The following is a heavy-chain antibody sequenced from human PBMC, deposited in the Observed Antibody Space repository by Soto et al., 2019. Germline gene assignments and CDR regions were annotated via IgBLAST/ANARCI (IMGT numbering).Heavy chain of an antibody. CDR2: ISAYDGQS. V-gene: IGHV1-18*01. CDR3: ARVWYYDSSGYYAFDY. Sequence: ASVKVSCKASGDGFSNYGFSWVRQAPGQGLEWMGWISAYDGQSNYTKKFQGRVTMTTDASSSTAYMELRSLRSDDTAVYYCARVWYYDSSGYYAFDYWGLGTLVTVSS. J-gene: IGHJ4*02. D-gene: IGHD3-22*01. CDR1: GDGFSNYG.